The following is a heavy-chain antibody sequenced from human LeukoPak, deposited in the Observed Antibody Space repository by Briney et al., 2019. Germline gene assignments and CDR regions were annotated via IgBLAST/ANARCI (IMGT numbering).Heavy chain of an antibody. CDR2: IYPDDSDT. CDR1: GYNFTTSW. Sequence: GESLQISCKGSGYNFTTSWIGWVRQMPGKGLEWMGIIYPDDSDTRYSPSFQGQVTISADKSISTAYLQCNSLKASDTATYYCARRFEDGNGWQNSFDFWGQGTLVTVSS. J-gene: IGHJ4*02. V-gene: IGHV5-51*01. D-gene: IGHD6-19*01. CDR3: ARRFEDGNGWQNSFDF.